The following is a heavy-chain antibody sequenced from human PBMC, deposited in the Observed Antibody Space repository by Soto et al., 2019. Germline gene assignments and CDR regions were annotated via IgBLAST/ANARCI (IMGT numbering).Heavy chain of an antibody. V-gene: IGHV4-31*03. D-gene: IGHD3-10*01. Sequence: QVQLQESGPRLLKPSQTLSLTCTVSGGSIRSDGYYWSWIRQRPGKGLEWIGYMNYRGITYYNPSLKSRLTISEDTSKNHFSLNLNSVTAADTAVYYCARDGLSGGDAFDIWGQGTMVVVSS. CDR2: MNYRGIT. CDR1: GGSIRSDGYY. J-gene: IGHJ3*02. CDR3: ARDGLSGGDAFDI.